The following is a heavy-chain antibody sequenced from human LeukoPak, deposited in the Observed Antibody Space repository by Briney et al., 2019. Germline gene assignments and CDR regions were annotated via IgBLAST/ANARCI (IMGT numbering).Heavy chain of an antibody. D-gene: IGHD6-13*01. CDR3: ARDGLYSSSWYAVGVDY. CDR2: IYTSGST. CDR1: GGSISSYF. Sequence: SETLSLTCTVSGGSISSYFWSWIRQPAGKGLEWIGRIYTSGSTNYNPSLKSRVTMSVDTSKNQFSLKLSSVTAADTAVYYCARDGLYSSSWYAVGVDYWGQGTLVTVSS. V-gene: IGHV4-4*07. J-gene: IGHJ4*02.